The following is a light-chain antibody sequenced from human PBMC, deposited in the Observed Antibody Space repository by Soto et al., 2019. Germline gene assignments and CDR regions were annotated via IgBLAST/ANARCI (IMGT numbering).Light chain of an antibody. Sequence: SYELTQPPSVSVAPGKTARITCGENNIGSKSVHWYQQKPGQAPVLVIYYDSDRPSGIPERISGSNSGNTATLTISRVEAGDEADYYCQVWDSSSDHPVFGGGTKLTVL. J-gene: IGLJ2*01. V-gene: IGLV3-21*04. CDR2: YDS. CDR1: NIGSKS. CDR3: QVWDSSSDHPV.